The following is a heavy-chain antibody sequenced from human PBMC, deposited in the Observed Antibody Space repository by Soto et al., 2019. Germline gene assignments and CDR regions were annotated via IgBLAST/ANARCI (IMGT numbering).Heavy chain of an antibody. CDR1: GGSVSSSNW. J-gene: IGHJ6*02. D-gene: IGHD6-13*01. CDR2: IYHSGST. V-gene: IGHV4-4*02. CDR3: ASRPDSSSWYYYYYGMDV. Sequence: SETLSLTCAVSGGSVSSSNWWSWVRQPPGKGLEWIGEIYHSGSTNYNPSLKSRVTISVDKSKNQFSLKLSSVTAADTAVYYCASRPDSSSWYYYYYGMDVWGQGTTVTAP.